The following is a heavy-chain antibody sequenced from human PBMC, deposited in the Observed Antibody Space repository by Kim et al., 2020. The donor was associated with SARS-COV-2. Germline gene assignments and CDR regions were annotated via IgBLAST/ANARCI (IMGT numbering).Heavy chain of an antibody. CDR1: GYTFTSYD. J-gene: IGHJ6*02. CDR2: MNPNSGNT. V-gene: IGHV1-8*01. D-gene: IGHD1-7*01. Sequence: ASVKVSCKASGYTFTSYDINWVRQATGQGLEWMGWMNPNSGNTGYAQKFQGRVTMTRNTSISTAYMELSSLRSEDTAVYYCARAASSWNYARYYYGMDVWGQGTTVTVSS. CDR3: ARAASSWNYARYYYGMDV.